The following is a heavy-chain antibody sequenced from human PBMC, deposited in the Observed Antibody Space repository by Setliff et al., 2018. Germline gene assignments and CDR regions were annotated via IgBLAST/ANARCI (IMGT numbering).Heavy chain of an antibody. CDR1: GFTFITYR. CDR2: IWDDGGNK. J-gene: IGHJ4*02. V-gene: IGHV3-33*08. CDR3: AGTCSGSGCYAGLES. D-gene: IGHD2-15*01. Sequence: GGSLRLSCAASGFTFITYRMHWVRQAPGKGLEWVAVIWDDGGNKYHADSVKGRFTSSRDNSKNTLYLQMNSLRPEDTAVYYCAGTCSGSGCYAGLESWGQGTPVTVSS.